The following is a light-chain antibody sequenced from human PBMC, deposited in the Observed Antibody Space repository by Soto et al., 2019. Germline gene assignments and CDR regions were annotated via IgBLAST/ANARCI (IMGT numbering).Light chain of an antibody. Sequence: EIVLTQSPGTLSLSPGERATLSCRASQSVSTSDFAWYQQKPGQAPRLLMYGASHRASGIPARFSGSGSGADFTLTISSLDPEDFAVYYCQQRSNRPLTFGQGTRLEIK. CDR3: QQRSNRPLT. J-gene: IGKJ5*01. CDR1: QSVSTSD. CDR2: GAS. V-gene: IGKV3-11*01.